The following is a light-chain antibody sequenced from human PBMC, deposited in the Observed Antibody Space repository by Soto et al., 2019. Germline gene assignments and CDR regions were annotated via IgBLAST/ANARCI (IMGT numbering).Light chain of an antibody. CDR3: SSFTSRSTVV. CDR1: SSDVGGYNY. Sequence: QSVPTQPASVSGSPGQSITISCTGTSSDVGGYNYVSWYQQHPGKAPKLIISDVAYRPSGVSNRFSASKSGNTASLTISGLQAEDEADYYCSSFTSRSTVVFGGGTKLTVL. J-gene: IGLJ2*01. V-gene: IGLV2-14*03. CDR2: DVA.